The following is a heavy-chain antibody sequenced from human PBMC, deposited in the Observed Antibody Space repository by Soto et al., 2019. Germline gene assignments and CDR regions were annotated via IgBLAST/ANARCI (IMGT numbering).Heavy chain of an antibody. J-gene: IGHJ4*02. CDR1: GGSFSGYY. D-gene: IGHD3-3*01. Sequence: PSETLSLTCAVYGGSFSGYYWSWIRQPPGKGLEWIGEINHSGSTNYNPSLKSRVTISVDTSKNQFSLKLSSVTAADTAVYYCARGRRNYDFWSGYCRFDCWGQGTLVTVSS. CDR3: ARGRRNYDFWSGYCRFDC. CDR2: INHSGST. V-gene: IGHV4-34*01.